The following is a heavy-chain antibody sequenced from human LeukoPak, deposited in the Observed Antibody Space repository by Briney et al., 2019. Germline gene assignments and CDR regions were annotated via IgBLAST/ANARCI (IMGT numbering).Heavy chain of an antibody. Sequence: PGGSLRLSCAASGFTVSSNYMSWVRQAPGKGLEWVSVIYSGGSTYYADSVKGRFTISRDNSKNTLYLQMNSLRAEDTAVYYCARDYATSIAETLEDWGQGTLVTDSS. D-gene: IGHD6-6*01. V-gene: IGHV3-53*01. J-gene: IGHJ4*02. CDR1: GFTVSSNY. CDR2: IYSGGST. CDR3: ARDYATSIAETLED.